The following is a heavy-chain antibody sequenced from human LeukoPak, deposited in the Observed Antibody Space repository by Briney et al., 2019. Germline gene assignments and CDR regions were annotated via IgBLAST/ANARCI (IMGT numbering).Heavy chain of an antibody. V-gene: IGHV3-74*01. D-gene: IGHD3-10*01. J-gene: IGHJ4*02. CDR3: ARAEGSGSRERFDY. CDR1: GFTFSSYW. Sequence: TGGSLRLSCAASGFTFSSYWMHWVRQAPGKGLVWVSRINSDGSSTSYADSVKGRFTISRDNAKNSLYLQMNRLRAEDTAMYYCARAEGSGSRERFDYWGQGTLVTASS. CDR2: INSDGSST.